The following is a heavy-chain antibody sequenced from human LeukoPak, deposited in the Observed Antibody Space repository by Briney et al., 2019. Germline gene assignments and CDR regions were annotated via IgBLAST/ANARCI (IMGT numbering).Heavy chain of an antibody. Sequence: QAGGSLRLSCAASGFTFSSYAMSLVRQAPGKGLEWVSGISGSGGSTYYADSVKGRFTISRDNSENTLYLQMNSLRAEDTAVYYCAKDSRGYYGSGSYDYWGQGTLVTVSS. D-gene: IGHD3-10*01. V-gene: IGHV3-23*01. CDR3: AKDSRGYYGSGSYDY. CDR1: GFTFSSYA. J-gene: IGHJ4*02. CDR2: ISGSGGST.